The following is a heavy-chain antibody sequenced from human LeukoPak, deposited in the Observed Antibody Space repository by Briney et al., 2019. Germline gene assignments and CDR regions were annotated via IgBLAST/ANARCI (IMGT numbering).Heavy chain of an antibody. Sequence: GGSLRLSCAASGFTFSSYWMHWVRQAPGKGLEWVAFIRYDGSNKYYADSVKGRFTISRDNSKNTLYLQMNSLRAEDTAVYYCAKDRYSSAVFYSGYWGQGTLVTVSS. CDR2: IRYDGSNK. V-gene: IGHV3-30*02. D-gene: IGHD6-25*01. CDR3: AKDRYSSAVFYSGY. CDR1: GFTFSSYW. J-gene: IGHJ4*02.